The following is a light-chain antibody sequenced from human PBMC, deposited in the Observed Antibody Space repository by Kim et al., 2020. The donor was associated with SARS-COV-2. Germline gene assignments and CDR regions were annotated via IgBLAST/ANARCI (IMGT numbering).Light chain of an antibody. CDR3: QAWDSSTVV. V-gene: IGLV3-1*01. Sequence: SYELTQPPSVSVSPGQTASITCSGDKLGDKYACWYQHKPGQSPVLVIYQDSKRPSGIPERFSGSNSENTATLTISGTQAMDEADYYCQAWDSSTVVFGGGTKLTVL. CDR2: QDS. CDR1: KLGDKY. J-gene: IGLJ2*01.